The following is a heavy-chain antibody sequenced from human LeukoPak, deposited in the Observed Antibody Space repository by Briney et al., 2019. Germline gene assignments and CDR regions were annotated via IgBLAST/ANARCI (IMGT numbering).Heavy chain of an antibody. CDR2: MNPNSGNT. J-gene: IGHJ4*02. Sequence: GASVKVSCKASGYTFTSYDINWVRQATGQGLEWMGWMNPNSGNTGYAQKFQGRVTITRNTSISTAYMELSSLRSEDTAVYYCARGRWSCSSTSCSYYFDYWGQGTLVTVSS. CDR1: GYTFTSYD. V-gene: IGHV1-8*03. D-gene: IGHD2-2*01. CDR3: ARGRWSCSSTSCSYYFDY.